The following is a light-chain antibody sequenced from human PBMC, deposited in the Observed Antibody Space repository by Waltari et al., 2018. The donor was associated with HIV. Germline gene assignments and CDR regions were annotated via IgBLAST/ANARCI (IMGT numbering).Light chain of an antibody. CDR3: QQYNDWPPLT. CDR2: SAS. J-gene: IGKJ4*01. Sequence: TLSVSPGERATLSCRASQSVSTNLAWYQQKPGQAPGLLIYSASTRATGISSRFSGSGSGTVFTLTISSLQSEDFAVYYCQQYNDWPPLTFGGGTKVEMK. CDR1: QSVSTN. V-gene: IGKV3-15*01.